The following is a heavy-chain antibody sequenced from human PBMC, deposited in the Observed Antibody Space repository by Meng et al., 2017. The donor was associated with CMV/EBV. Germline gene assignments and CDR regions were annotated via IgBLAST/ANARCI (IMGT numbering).Heavy chain of an antibody. V-gene: IGHV4-39*01. CDR3: ARQVRS. CDR2: IYYSGST. Sequence: ESLKISCTVSGGSISSSSYYWGWIRQPPGKGLEWIGSIYYSGSTYYNPSLKSRVTISVDTSKNQFSLKLSSVTAADTAVYYCARQVRSWGRGTLVPSPQ. CDR1: GGSISSSSYY. J-gene: IGHJ4*02.